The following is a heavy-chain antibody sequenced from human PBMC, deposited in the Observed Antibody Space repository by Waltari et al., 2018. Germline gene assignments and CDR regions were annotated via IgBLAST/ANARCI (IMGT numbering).Heavy chain of an antibody. D-gene: IGHD6-25*01. V-gene: IGHV3-7*01. J-gene: IGHJ6*02. CDR1: GLSFSSYW. Sequence: EVQLVESGGGLVQSGDSLRLSCAASGLSFSSYWMNWVRQTPGKGLEWVANIKEDGGEKYYVDSVKGRFTISRDNAKNSLYLQMNSLRVEDTAVYFCASVQRRWSMDVWGQGTTVTVSS. CDR2: IKEDGGEK. CDR3: ASVQRRWSMDV.